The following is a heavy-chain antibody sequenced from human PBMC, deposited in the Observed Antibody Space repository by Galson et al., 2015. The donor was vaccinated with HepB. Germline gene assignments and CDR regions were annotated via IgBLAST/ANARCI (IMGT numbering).Heavy chain of an antibody. CDR3: AREWMGPTIAAARTYYYYGMDV. CDR1: GYTFTGYY. Sequence: SVKVSCKASGYTFTGYYMHWVRQAPGQGLEWMGWINPNSGGTNYAQKFQGWVTMTRDTSISTAYMELSRLRSDDTAVYYCAREWMGPTIAAARTYYYYGMDVWGQGTTVTVSS. D-gene: IGHD6-13*01. J-gene: IGHJ6*02. V-gene: IGHV1-2*04. CDR2: INPNSGGT.